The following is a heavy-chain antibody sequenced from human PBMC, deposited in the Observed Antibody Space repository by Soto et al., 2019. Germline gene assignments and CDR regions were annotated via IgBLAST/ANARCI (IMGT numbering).Heavy chain of an antibody. D-gene: IGHD2-8*02. Sequence: SGGSLRLSCAVSGFICSSYDMSWVRQAPGKGLEWVSTILVGGSTHYEDSVKGRFTISRDTSKNTVYLQMNSLTAGDTAVYYCAKATATGAGPFEICGPGTMVTVSS. CDR2: ILVGGST. CDR1: GFICSSYD. V-gene: IGHV3-23*01. CDR3: AKATATGAGPFEI. J-gene: IGHJ3*02.